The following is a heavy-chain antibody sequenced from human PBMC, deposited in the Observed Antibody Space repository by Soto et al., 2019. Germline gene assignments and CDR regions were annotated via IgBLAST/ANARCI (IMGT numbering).Heavy chain of an antibody. CDR3: AKDWYHTIDS. Sequence: PGGSLRLSCATSGFDFSNTWIHWVRQVPGQGLVWVSRINSDGSSIIYADSVKGRFTLSRDNAKNTVHLQMSSLRVGDTAVYYCAKDWYHTIDSWGQGIPVTVSS. CDR2: INSDGSSI. V-gene: IGHV3-74*01. CDR1: GFDFSNTW. J-gene: IGHJ4*02. D-gene: IGHD1-20*01.